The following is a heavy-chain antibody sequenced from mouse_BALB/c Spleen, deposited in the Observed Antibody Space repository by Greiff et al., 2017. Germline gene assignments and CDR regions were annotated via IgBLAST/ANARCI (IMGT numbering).Heavy chain of an antibody. V-gene: IGHV5-12-1*01. J-gene: IGHJ2*01. CDR1: GFAFSSYD. CDR3: ARRGIFDY. Sequence: DVMLVESGGGLVKPGGSLKLSCAASGFAFSSYDMSWVRQTPEKRLEWVAYISSGGGSTYYPDTVKGRFTISRDNAKNTLYLQMSSLKSEDTAMYYCARRGIFDYWGQGTTLTVSS. CDR2: ISSGGGST.